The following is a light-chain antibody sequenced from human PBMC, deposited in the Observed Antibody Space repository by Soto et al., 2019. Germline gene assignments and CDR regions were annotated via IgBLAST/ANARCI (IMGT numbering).Light chain of an antibody. CDR2: EVT. CDR3: CSRL. J-gene: IGLJ2*01. Sequence: QSALTQPASVSGSPGQSITISCTGTSTDPATYNLVSWYQQHPGKAPQLIIYEVTKRPSGVSARFSGSQSGNTASLTISGLQADDEADYYCCSRLFGGGTQLTVL. CDR1: STDPATYNL. V-gene: IGLV2-23*02.